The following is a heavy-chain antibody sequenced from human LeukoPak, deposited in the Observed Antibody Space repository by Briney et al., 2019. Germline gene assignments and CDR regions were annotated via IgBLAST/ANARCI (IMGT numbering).Heavy chain of an antibody. D-gene: IGHD3-3*01. Sequence: ASVKVSCKASGGTFSSYAISWVRQAPGQGLEWMGGIIPIFGTANYAQKLQGRVTITTDESTSTAYMELSSLRSEDTAVYYCARNAAEYYDFWSGYWGVYWGQGTLVTVSS. V-gene: IGHV1-69*05. CDR1: GGTFSSYA. CDR2: IIPIFGTA. CDR3: ARNAAEYYDFWSGYWGVY. J-gene: IGHJ4*02.